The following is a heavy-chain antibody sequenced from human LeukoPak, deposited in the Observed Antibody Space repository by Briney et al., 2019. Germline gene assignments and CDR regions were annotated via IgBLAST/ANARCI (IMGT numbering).Heavy chain of an antibody. CDR3: AREGNPYSSSWGGHDAFDI. CDR2: IYYSGST. D-gene: IGHD6-13*01. J-gene: IGHJ3*02. Sequence: SETLSLTCTVPGGSISSYYWSWIRQPPGKGLEWIGYIYYSGSTNYNPSLKSRVTISVDTSKNQFSLKLSSVTAADTAVYYCAREGNPYSSSWGGHDAFDIWGQGTMVTVSS. CDR1: GGSISSYY. V-gene: IGHV4-59*01.